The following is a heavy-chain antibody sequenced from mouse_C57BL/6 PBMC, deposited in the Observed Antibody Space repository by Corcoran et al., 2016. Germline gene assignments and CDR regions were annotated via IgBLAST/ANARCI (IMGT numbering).Heavy chain of an antibody. CDR1: GYTFTDYY. CDR3: ASGNGGLLSYWYFDV. V-gene: IGHV1-19*01. D-gene: IGHD1-1*01. Sequence: EVQLQQSGPVLVKPGASVKMSCKASGYTFTDYYMNWVKQSHGKSLEWIGVINPYNGGTSYNQKFKGKATLTVDKSSSTAYMELNSLTSEDSAVYYCASGNGGLLSYWYFDVWGTGTTVTVSS. CDR2: INPYNGGT. J-gene: IGHJ1*03.